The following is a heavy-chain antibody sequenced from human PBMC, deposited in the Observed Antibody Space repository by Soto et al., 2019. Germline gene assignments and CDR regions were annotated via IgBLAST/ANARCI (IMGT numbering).Heavy chain of an antibody. CDR2: IYWDDDK. CDR3: AHSYSCSGYSCYSNISWLDP. CDR1: GFSLSTIGVG. Sequence: QITLKESGPTLVKPTQTLTLTCTFSGFSLSTIGVGVGWIRQPPGKALEWLALIYWDDDKRYSPSLKSRLTITKDTSKNQVVLTMTNMDPVDTATYCCAHSYSCSGYSCYSNISWLDPWGQGTLVTVSS. V-gene: IGHV2-5*02. D-gene: IGHD2-15*01. J-gene: IGHJ5*02.